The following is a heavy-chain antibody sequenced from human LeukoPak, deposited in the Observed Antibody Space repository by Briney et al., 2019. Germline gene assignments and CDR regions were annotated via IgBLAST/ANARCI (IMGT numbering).Heavy chain of an antibody. D-gene: IGHD3-3*01. Sequence: SETLSLTCTVSGGSISSSSYYWGWIRQPPGKGLERIGSIYYSGSTYYNPSLKSRVTISVDTSKNQFSLKLSSVTAADTAVYYCAREWGWSRRVDYFDYWGQGTLVTVSS. CDR3: AREWGWSRRVDYFDY. CDR1: GGSISSSSYY. V-gene: IGHV4-39*01. J-gene: IGHJ4*02. CDR2: IYYSGST.